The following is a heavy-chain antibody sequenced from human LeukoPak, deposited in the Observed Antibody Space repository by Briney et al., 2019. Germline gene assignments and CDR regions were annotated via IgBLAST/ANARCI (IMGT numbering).Heavy chain of an antibody. CDR1: GFTFSSYA. D-gene: IGHD5-12*01. J-gene: IGHJ5*02. CDR3: ARDGGGSGYEEQNWFDP. CDR2: ISYEGSNK. Sequence: PGGSLRLSCAASGFTFSSYAMHWVRQAPGKGLEWVAVISYEGSNKYYADSVKGRFTISRDNSKNTLYLQMNSLRTEDTAVYYCARDGGGSGYEEQNWFDPWGQGTLVTVSS. V-gene: IGHV3-30-3*01.